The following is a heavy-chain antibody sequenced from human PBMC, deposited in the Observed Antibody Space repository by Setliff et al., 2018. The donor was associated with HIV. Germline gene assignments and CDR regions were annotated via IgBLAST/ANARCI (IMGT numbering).Heavy chain of an antibody. Sequence: SVKVSCKASGGTFSLYAINWVRQAPGQGLEWMGGIIPIFNTANYAQKFQGRVTITADGSTSTAYMELSSLRFEDTATYYCARDQATGYEKVWFSWIDPWGQGTLLTVSS. J-gene: IGHJ5*02. CDR2: IIPIFNTA. V-gene: IGHV1-69*13. CDR1: GGTFSLYA. D-gene: IGHD5-12*01. CDR3: ARDQATGYEKVWFSWIDP.